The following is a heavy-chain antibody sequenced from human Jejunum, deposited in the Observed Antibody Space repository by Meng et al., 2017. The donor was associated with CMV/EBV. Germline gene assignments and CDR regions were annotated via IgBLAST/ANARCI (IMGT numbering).Heavy chain of an antibody. CDR1: GLNVSSNY. D-gene: IGHD4-17*01. J-gene: IGHJ4*02. V-gene: IGHV3-53*01. Sequence: EWQLGESGGGLIQPGGSLRLSCRVSGLNVSSNYMTWVRQAPGKGLEWVSVLYNGGSTHYADSVKGRFTISRDNSRNTLYLQMTSLRAEDTAVYYCARGTMTTNFEYWGQGTLVTVS. CDR2: LYNGGST. CDR3: ARGTMTTNFEY.